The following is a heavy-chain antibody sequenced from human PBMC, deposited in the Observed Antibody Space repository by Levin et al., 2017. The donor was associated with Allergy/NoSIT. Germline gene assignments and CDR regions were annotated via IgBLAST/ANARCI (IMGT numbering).Heavy chain of an antibody. V-gene: IGHV4-39*01. Sequence: MASETLSLTCTVSGGSFITSSYFWAWIRQPPGKGLEWLGSIYYSGTTYYNPSLKSRLTISIDTSTNQFSLKLRPVTAADTAVYYCARHTALLWFEELVFDSWGQGNLVAVSS. CDR2: IYYSGTT. J-gene: IGHJ4*02. D-gene: IGHD3-10*01. CDR1: GGSFITSSYF. CDR3: ARHTALLWFEELVFDS.